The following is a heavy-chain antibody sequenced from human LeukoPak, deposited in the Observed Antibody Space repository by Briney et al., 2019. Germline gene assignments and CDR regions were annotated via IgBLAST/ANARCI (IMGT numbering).Heavy chain of an antibody. CDR1: GFTFSSYA. V-gene: IGHV3-23*01. D-gene: IGHD4-17*01. CDR2: ISGSGGST. Sequence: SGGSLRLSCAASGFTFSSYAMSWVRQAPGKGLEWVSAISGSGGSTYYADSVKGRFTISRDNSKNTLYLQMNSLRAEDTAVYYCAKGLGDYGDYLHDYWGQGTLVTVSS. J-gene: IGHJ4*02. CDR3: AKGLGDYGDYLHDY.